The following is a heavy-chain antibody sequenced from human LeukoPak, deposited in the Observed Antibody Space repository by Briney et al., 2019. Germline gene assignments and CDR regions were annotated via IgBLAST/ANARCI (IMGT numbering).Heavy chain of an antibody. CDR1: GFTFSSYA. V-gene: IGHV3-23*01. D-gene: IGHD2-2*01. CDR3: AKAGCSSTSCYDFDY. CDR2: ISGSGGST. J-gene: IGHJ4*02. Sequence: PGGSLRLSCAASGFTFSSYAMSWVRQAPGKGLEWVSAISGSGGSTYYADSVKGRFTISRDNSKNTLYLQMNSLGAEDTAVYYCAKAGCSSTSCYDFDYWGQGTLVTVSS.